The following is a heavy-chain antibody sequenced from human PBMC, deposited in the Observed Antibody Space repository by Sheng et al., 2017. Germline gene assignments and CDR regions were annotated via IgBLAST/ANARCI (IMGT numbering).Heavy chain of an antibody. Sequence: EVQLLESGGGLVQPGGSLRLSCAASGFTFSSYAMSWVRQAPGKGLEWVSAISGSGGSTYYADSVKGRFTISRDNSKNTLYLQMNSLRAEDTAVYYCAKGLGGWLQLLDAFDIWGQGTMVTVSS. CDR1: GFTFSSYA. V-gene: IGHV3-23*01. J-gene: IGHJ3*02. CDR3: AKGLGGWLQLLDAFDI. CDR2: ISGSGGST. D-gene: IGHD5-12*01.